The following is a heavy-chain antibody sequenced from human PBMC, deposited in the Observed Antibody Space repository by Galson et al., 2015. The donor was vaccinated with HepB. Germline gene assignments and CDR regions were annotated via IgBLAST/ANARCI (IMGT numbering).Heavy chain of an antibody. Sequence: TLSLTCTVSGGSISSGGYYWGWIRQHPGKGLEWIGYIYYSGSTYYNPSLKSRVTISVDTSKNQFSLKLSSVTAADTAVYYCARGVATPSAVVTPLDYWGQGTLVTVSS. J-gene: IGHJ4*02. CDR1: GGSISSGGYY. D-gene: IGHD4-23*01. V-gene: IGHV4-31*03. CDR2: IYYSGST. CDR3: ARGVATPSAVVTPLDY.